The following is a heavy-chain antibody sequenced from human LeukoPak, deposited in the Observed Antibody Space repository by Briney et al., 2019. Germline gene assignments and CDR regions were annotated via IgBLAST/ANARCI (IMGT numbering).Heavy chain of an antibody. CDR3: ARGASYDILTGYSQGILDY. CDR1: GYSFIGSY. D-gene: IGHD3-9*01. CDR2: INPNSGGT. J-gene: IGHJ4*02. V-gene: IGHV1-2*02. Sequence: ASVKVSCKASGYSFIGSYINWVRQAPGQGLEWMGWINPNSGGTNYAQKFQGRVTMTRDTSISTAYMELSRLRSDDTAVYYCARGASYDILTGYSQGILDYWGQGTLVTVSS.